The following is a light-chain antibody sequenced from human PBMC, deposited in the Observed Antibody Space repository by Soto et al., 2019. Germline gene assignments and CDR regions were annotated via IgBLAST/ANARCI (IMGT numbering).Light chain of an antibody. CDR3: QQGDSAPFT. CDR2: AAS. V-gene: IGKV1-39*01. Sequence: DIQMTQSPSSLSASVGDRVTITCRASQSTRNNLNWYQQKPGKAPNLLIYAASSLPSGVPSRFSGSGSGTDVTLTISSLQPEDFATYYCQQGDSAPFTFGQGTKLEIK. J-gene: IGKJ2*01. CDR1: QSTRNN.